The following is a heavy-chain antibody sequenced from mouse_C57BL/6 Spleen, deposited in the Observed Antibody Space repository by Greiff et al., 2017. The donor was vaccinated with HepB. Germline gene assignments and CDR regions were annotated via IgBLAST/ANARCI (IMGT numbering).Heavy chain of an antibody. D-gene: IGHD2-4*01. CDR2: IYPGDGDT. V-gene: IGHV1-82*01. CDR1: GYAFSSSW. Sequence: QVQLQQSGPELVKPGASVKISCKASGYAFSSSWMNWVKQRPGKGLEWIGRIYPGDGDTNYNGKFKGKATLTADKSSSTAYMQLSSLTSEDSAVYVCAREEDDCDAWFAYWGQGTLVTVSA. J-gene: IGHJ3*01. CDR3: AREEDDCDAWFAY.